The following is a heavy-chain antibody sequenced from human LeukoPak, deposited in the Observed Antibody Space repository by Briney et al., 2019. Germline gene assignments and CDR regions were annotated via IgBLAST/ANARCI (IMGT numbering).Heavy chain of an antibody. J-gene: IGHJ4*02. Sequence: SETLSLTCAVYGGSFSGYYWSWIRQPPGKGLEWIGEINHNGSTNYNPSLKSRVTISVDTSKNQFSLKLSSVTAADTAVHYCARVADDSSGYYYGPFDYWGQGTLVTVSS. CDR3: ARVADDSSGYYYGPFDY. D-gene: IGHD3-22*01. CDR2: INHNGST. V-gene: IGHV4-34*01. CDR1: GGSFSGYY.